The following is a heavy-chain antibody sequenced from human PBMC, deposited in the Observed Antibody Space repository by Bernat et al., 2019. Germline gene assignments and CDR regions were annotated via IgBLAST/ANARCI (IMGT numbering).Heavy chain of an antibody. Sequence: QMEESGGGLAKPGGSLRLSCVASGFQISDAWVSWVRQAPGKGLEWIANIKRKIDGETIDYAAPVKGRFSISRDDSKNTAFLQMNSLKTEDTAVYFCTTGYGSDWYGWGQGTLVTVSS. CDR2: IKRKIDGETI. D-gene: IGHD6-13*01. CDR3: TTGYGSDWYG. J-gene: IGHJ4*02. V-gene: IGHV3-15*01. CDR1: GFQISDAW.